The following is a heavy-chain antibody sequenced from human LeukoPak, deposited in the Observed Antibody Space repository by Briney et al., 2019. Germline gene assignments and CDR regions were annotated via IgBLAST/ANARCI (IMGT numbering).Heavy chain of an antibody. J-gene: IGHJ5*02. V-gene: IGHV3-9*03. CDR2: ISWNGGNI. D-gene: IGHD6-19*01. Sequence: WIRQPAGKGLEWVSGISWNGGNIGYADSVKGRFIISRDNARNSLYLQMNSLRAEDMALYYCAKGGIAVAGTWFDPWGQGTLVTVSS. CDR3: AKGGIAVAGTWFDP.